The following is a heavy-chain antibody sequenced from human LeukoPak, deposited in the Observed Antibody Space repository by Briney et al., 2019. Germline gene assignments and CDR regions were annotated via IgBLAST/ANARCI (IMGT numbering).Heavy chain of an antibody. CDR1: GGSLSYYY. Sequence: SETLSLTCAVYGGSLSYYYWSWIRQPPGKGLEWIGYIYYSGSTNYNPSLKSRVTISVDTSKNQFSLKLSSVTAADTAVYYCARVIGSGWYGDYYYGMDVWGQGTTVTVSS. J-gene: IGHJ6*02. D-gene: IGHD6-19*01. V-gene: IGHV4-59*01. CDR2: IYYSGST. CDR3: ARVIGSGWYGDYYYGMDV.